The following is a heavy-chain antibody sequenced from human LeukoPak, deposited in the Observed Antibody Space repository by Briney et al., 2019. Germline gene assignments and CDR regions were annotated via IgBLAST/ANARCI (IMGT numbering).Heavy chain of an antibody. J-gene: IGHJ6*03. CDR2: IWYGGSNK. Sequence: GGSLTLSCAASGFTFSSYGLHWVRPAPGQGLGWVAVIWYGGSNKYYADSVKGRFTISRDNSKNALYLQMNSLRAEDTAVYCCAKGSDYYYMDVWGKGTTVTVSS. CDR1: GFTFSSYG. D-gene: IGHD6-6*01. V-gene: IGHV3-30*02. CDR3: AKGSDYYYMDV.